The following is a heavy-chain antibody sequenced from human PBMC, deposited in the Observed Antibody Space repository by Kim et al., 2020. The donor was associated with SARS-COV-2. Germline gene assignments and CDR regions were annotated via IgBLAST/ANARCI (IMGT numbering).Heavy chain of an antibody. CDR3: ARSPITMIVVVDAFDI. D-gene: IGHD3-22*01. CDR2: IYSSGSN. Sequence: SETLSLTCTVSGGSISSGGYSWSWMRQHPGTGLEWIGYIYSSGSNYYNPSLKSRVTISVDTYKNQFSLKLSSVTAADTAVYYCARSPITMIVVVDAFDIWGQGTMVTVSA. V-gene: IGHV4-31*03. CDR1: GGSISSGGYS. J-gene: IGHJ3*02.